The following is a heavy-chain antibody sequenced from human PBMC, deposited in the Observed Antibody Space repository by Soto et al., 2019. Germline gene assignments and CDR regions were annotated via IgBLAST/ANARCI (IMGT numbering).Heavy chain of an antibody. Sequence: QVQLVQSGAEVKKPGSSVKVSCKASGGTFSSYAISWVRQAPGQGLEWMGGIIPIFGTANYAQKFQGRVTMTEDESTSTAYRELSSLRSEDTAVYYCARRVAVAGEDWYFDLWGRGTLVTVSS. CDR2: IIPIFGTA. J-gene: IGHJ2*01. D-gene: IGHD6-19*01. CDR3: ARRVAVAGEDWYFDL. CDR1: GGTFSSYA. V-gene: IGHV1-69*01.